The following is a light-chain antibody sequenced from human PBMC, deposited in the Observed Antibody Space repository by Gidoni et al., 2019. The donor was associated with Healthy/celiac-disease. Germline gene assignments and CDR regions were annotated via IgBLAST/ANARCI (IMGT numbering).Light chain of an antibody. CDR1: QSVLYSSNNKNY. Sequence: DIVMTQSPESLAVSLGERAAINCKSSQSVLYSSNNKNYLAWYQQKPGQPPKLLIYWASTRESGVPDRFSGSGSGTDFTLNINSLQAEDVAVYYCQQYYSTPPTFGQGTKVEIK. J-gene: IGKJ1*01. CDR3: QQYYSTPPT. CDR2: WAS. V-gene: IGKV4-1*01.